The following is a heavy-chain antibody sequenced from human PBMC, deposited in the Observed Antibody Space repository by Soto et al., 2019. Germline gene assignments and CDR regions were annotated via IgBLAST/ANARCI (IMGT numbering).Heavy chain of an antibody. CDR2: ISGSGGTT. J-gene: IGHJ4*02. D-gene: IGHD3-3*01. CDR1: GLTFSTYA. V-gene: IGHV3-23*01. Sequence: EVQLLESGGDLVQPGGSLRLSCAASGLTFSTYAMSWVRQAPGEGLEWVSSISGSGGTTYFADSVKGRFTISRDNSKNTLYLQMNSLKAEDTAVYYCAKYPRVRVSSGRPSYFDSWGQGTLVTVSS. CDR3: AKYPRVRVSSGRPSYFDS.